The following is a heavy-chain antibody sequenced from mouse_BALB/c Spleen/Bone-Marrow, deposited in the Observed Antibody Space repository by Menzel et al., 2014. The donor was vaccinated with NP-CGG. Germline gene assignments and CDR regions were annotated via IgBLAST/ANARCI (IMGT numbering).Heavy chain of an antibody. CDR3: TRVTTYWYFDV. D-gene: IGHD1-1*01. Sequence: EVQLVESGPELVKPGASVKISCKASGYSFTGYFMNWVMQSHGKSLEWIGRINPYNGDTFYNQKFKGKATLTVDKSSSPAHMERRSPASEAAAVYYCTRVTTYWYFDVWGAGTPDTVSS. J-gene: IGHJ1*01. V-gene: IGHV1-20*02. CDR1: GYSFTGYF. CDR2: INPYNGDT.